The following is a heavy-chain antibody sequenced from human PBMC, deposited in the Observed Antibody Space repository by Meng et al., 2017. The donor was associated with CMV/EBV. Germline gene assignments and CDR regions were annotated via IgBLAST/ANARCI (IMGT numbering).Heavy chain of an antibody. V-gene: IGHV4-59*01. D-gene: IGHD6-19*01. J-gene: IGHJ4*02. CDR1: GGSIGRYY. CDR2: YYYSGRT. Sequence: GSLRLSCTVSGGSIGRYYWTWIRQPPGKGLEWIGYYYYSGRTNYNPSLKSRVTTSVDTSKNQFSLRLGSVTAAGTAVYYCARGSPNNGWYQIDYWGQGTLVTVSS. CDR3: ARGSPNNGWYQIDY.